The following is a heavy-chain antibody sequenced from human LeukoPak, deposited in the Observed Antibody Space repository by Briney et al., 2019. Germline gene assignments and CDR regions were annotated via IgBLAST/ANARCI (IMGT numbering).Heavy chain of an antibody. CDR2: IRSKAYGGTT. CDR3: ARAEYDYYGSGSPYYFDY. Sequence: PGGSLRLSCTASGFTFGDYAMSWVRQAPGKGLEWVGFIRSKAYGGTTEYAASVKGRFTISRDDSKSIAYLQMNSLRAEDTAVYYYARAEYDYYGSGSPYYFDYWGQGTLVTVSS. D-gene: IGHD3-10*01. CDR1: GFTFGDYA. J-gene: IGHJ4*02. V-gene: IGHV3-49*04.